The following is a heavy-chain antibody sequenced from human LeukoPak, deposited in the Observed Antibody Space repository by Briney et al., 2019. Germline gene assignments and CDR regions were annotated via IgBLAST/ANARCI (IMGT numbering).Heavy chain of an antibody. J-gene: IGHJ4*02. CDR1: GFTFSTSW. CDR2: INQDGGEI. D-gene: IGHD3-10*01. V-gene: IGHV3-7*01. CDR3: AKSFWWFGEFSPFDY. Sequence: GGSLRLSCAASGFTFSTSWMTWVRQAPGKGLEWVASINQDGGEIHYVDSVKGRFTISRDNTKNSLYLQMNSLRAEDTAVYYCAKSFWWFGEFSPFDYWGQGTLVTVSS.